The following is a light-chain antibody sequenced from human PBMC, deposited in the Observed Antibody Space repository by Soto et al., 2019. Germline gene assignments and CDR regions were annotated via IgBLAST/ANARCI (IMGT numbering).Light chain of an antibody. CDR2: EVT. J-gene: IGLJ2*01. Sequence: QSVLTQPASVSGSPGQSITISYTGTSSDIGNYNYVSWYQQHPGRAPKLMISEVTNRPSGVSNRFSGSKSGNTASLTISGLQAEDEGDYYCSSYASISTLVVFGGGTKVTVL. V-gene: IGLV2-14*01. CDR1: SSDIGNYNY. CDR3: SSYASISTLVV.